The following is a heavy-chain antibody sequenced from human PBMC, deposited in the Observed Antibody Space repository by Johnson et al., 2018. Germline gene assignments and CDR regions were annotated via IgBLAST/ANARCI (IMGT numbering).Heavy chain of an antibody. D-gene: IGHD5-24*01. CDR1: GGSISSYY. CDR2: IYYSGST. V-gene: IGHV4-59*01. J-gene: IGHJ3*02. Sequence: QVQLQESGPGLVKPSETLSLTCTVSGGSISSYYWSWIRQPPGKGLEWIGYIYYSGSTNYNPSLKSRVTISVDTSKNQFSLKLGSVTAADTAVYYCARVGRDGYVDAFDIWGQGTMVTVSS. CDR3: ARVGRDGYVDAFDI.